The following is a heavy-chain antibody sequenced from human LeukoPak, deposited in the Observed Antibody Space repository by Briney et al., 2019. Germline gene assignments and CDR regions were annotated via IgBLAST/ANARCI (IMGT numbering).Heavy chain of an antibody. CDR1: GFTFSSYS. V-gene: IGHV3-21*01. CDR3: ARAFSGSYSD. D-gene: IGHD1-26*01. CDR2: ISSSSSYI. J-gene: IGHJ4*02. Sequence: GGSLRLSCAASGFTFSSYSMNWVRQAPGKGLEWVSSISSSSSYIYYADSVKGRFTISRDNAKNSLYLQMNSLRAEDTAVYCCARAFSGSYSDWGQGTLVTVSS.